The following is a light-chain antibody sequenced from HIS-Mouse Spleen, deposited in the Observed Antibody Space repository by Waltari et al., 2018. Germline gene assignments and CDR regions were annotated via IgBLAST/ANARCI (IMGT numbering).Light chain of an antibody. V-gene: IGLV1-47*01. CDR2: RNN. Sequence: QSVLTQPPSASGTPGQGVPSSCSGSSSHTGTNYCSRYQHLPGTPPKLLIYRNNQRPSGVPDRFSGSKSGTSASLAISGLRSEDEADYYCAAWDDSLSGWVFGGGTKLTVL. CDR1: SSHTGTNY. CDR3: AAWDDSLSGWV. J-gene: IGLJ3*02.